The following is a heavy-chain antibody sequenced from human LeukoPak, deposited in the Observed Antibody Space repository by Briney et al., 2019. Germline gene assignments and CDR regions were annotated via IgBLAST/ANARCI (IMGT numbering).Heavy chain of an antibody. J-gene: IGHJ4*02. V-gene: IGHV3-30*01. CDR3: AGAPNRRYFDH. Sequence: PGGSLTLSCAASGFSFSTYSMHWVRQAPGKGLEWLALISSDGSNENCADSVKGRFTISRDNSENTLYPQLTSLRSDDTAIHYCAGAPNRRYFDHWGQGPLVTVSS. CDR2: ISSDGSNE. CDR1: GFSFSTYS. D-gene: IGHD1-14*01.